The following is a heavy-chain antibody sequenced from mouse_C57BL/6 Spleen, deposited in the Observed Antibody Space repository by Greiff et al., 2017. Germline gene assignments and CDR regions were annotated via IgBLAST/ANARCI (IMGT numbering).Heavy chain of an antibody. V-gene: IGHV5-4*01. CDR1: GFTFSSYA. CDR2: ISDGGSYT. J-gene: IGHJ4*01. CDR3: ARDRDYLPRPYAMDY. D-gene: IGHD1-2*01. Sequence: EVQLVESGGGLVKPGGSLKLSCAASGFTFSSYAMSWVRQTPEKRLEWVATISDGGSYTYYPDNVKGRFTISRDNAKNNLYLQRSHLKSEDTAMYYCARDRDYLPRPYAMDYWGQGTSVTVSS.